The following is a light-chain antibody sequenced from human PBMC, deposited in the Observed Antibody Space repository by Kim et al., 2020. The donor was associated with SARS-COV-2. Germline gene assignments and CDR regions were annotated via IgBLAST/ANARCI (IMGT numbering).Light chain of an antibody. V-gene: IGLV3-1*01. CDR1: ELGDKY. Sequence: VTAVQTASITCSGDELGDKYACWYLQKPAQSPVLVIYQDNKRPSGTPERFSGSSSGNTATLTIGGTQATDEADYYCQAWDSSTVLFGGGTQLTVL. CDR3: QAWDSSTVL. CDR2: QDN. J-gene: IGLJ2*01.